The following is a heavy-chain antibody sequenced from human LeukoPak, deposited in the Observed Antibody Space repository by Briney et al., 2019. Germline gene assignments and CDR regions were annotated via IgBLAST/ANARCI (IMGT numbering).Heavy chain of an antibody. CDR3: TRSTYYSDY. CDR1: GDSVSSNSAA. J-gene: IGHJ4*02. V-gene: IGHV6-1*01. Sequence: SQTLSLTCAISGDSVSSNSAAWNWIRQSPSRGLEWLGRTYYRSKWYTDSAVSVKSRITISPDTSRNQFSLQLSSVTPDDTAVYYCTRSTYYSDYWGQGTLVTVSS. CDR2: TYYRSKWYT. D-gene: IGHD3-22*01.